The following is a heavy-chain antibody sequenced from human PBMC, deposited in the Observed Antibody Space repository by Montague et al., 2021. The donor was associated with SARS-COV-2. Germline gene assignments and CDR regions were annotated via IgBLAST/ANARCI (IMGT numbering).Heavy chain of an antibody. V-gene: IGHV3-74*01. D-gene: IGHD6-19*01. CDR2: VNPDGTRT. J-gene: IGHJ4*02. CDR3: ARGAFSNGLDK. CDR1: GFTFRNYW. Sequence: SLRLSCAASGFTFRNYWMGWVRQGPGKGLVWVSNVNPDGTRTNYADSAKGRVTISRDNAKNTLYLQIDSLTADDTAVYYCARGAFSNGLDKWGQGTLVTVSS.